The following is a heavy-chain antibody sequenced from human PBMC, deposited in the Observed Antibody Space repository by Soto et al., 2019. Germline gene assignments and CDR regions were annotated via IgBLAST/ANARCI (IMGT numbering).Heavy chain of an antibody. CDR1: GFSFRIYA. Sequence: EVQLLESVGGLAQPGGSLRLSCAASGFSFRIYAMNWVRQAPGKGLXXVSVMIGDGTSWDYADSVRGRFTISRDNSKNTLYLQMNNLRTEDTAVYYCAKDLRPDGRYDLDSWGQGTLVTVSS. D-gene: IGHD1-26*01. CDR2: MIGDGTSW. J-gene: IGHJ4*02. V-gene: IGHV3-23*01. CDR3: AKDLRPDGRYDLDS.